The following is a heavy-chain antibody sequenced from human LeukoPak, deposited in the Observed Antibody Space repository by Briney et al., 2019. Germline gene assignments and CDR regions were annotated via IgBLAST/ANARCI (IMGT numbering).Heavy chain of an antibody. CDR1: GFTFSSYS. D-gene: IGHD6-13*01. CDR3: ATSPVGPHLYYGSSWFTPFDY. V-gene: IGHV3-21*01. CDR2: ISSSSSYI. Sequence: GGSLRLSCAAFGFTFSSYSMNWVRQAPGKGLEWVSSISSSSSYIYYADSVKGRFTISRDNAKNSLYLQMNSLRAEDTAVYYCATSPVGPHLYYGSSWFTPFDYWGQGTLVTVSS. J-gene: IGHJ4*02.